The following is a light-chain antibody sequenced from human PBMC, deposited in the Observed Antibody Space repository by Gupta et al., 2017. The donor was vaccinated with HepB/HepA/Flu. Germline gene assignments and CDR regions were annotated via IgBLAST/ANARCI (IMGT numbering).Light chain of an antibody. CDR3: SSYTTGNTPVV. Sequence: QSALTQPASVSGSPGQSLTISCTGTSSDIGTYNYVCWYQQYPGKAPKLMIYDVSNRPSGISTRFSGSKSGNTASLTISGLQAEDEADYYCSSYTTGNTPVVFGGGTKLTVL. CDR1: SSDIGTYNY. J-gene: IGLJ2*01. CDR2: DVS. V-gene: IGLV2-14*01.